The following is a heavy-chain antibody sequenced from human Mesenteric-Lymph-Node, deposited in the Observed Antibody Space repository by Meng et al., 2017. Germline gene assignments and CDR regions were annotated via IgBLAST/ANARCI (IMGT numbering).Heavy chain of an antibody. CDR2: FDPEDGET. CDR3: ARTDYYDSSGYIYFDY. V-gene: IGHV1-24*01. CDR1: GYTLTELS. J-gene: IGHJ4*02. D-gene: IGHD3-22*01. Sequence: ASVKVSCKVSGYTLTELSMHWVRQAPGKGLEWMGGFDPEDGETIYAQKFQGRVTMTEDTSTDTAYMELSSLRSEDTAVYYCARTDYYDSSGYIYFDYWGQGTLVTVSS.